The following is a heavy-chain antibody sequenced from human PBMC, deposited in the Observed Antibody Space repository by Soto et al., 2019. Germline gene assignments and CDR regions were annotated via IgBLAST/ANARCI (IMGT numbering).Heavy chain of an antibody. CDR1: GFTFSSDW. CDR2: INSDGSTT. J-gene: IGHJ4*02. Sequence: PGGSLRVSCAASGFTFSSDWMHWVRQVPGKGLVWVSHINSDGSTTTYADSVKGRFTISRDNAKNTLYLQMNSLRAEDTALYFCARDRPETGRRNFDYWGQGP. CDR3: ARDRPETGRRNFDY. V-gene: IGHV3-74*01.